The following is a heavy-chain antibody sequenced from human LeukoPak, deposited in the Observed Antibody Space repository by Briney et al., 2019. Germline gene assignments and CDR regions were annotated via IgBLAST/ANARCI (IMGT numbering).Heavy chain of an antibody. D-gene: IGHD6-13*01. CDR3: ARESSIAAASYYFDY. Sequence: PSETLSLTCAVYGGSFSGYYWAWIRQPPGKGLEWIGEINHSGSTNYNPSLKSRVTISVDTSKNQFSLKLSSVTAADTAVYYCARESSIAAASYYFDYWGQGTLVTVSS. CDR1: GGSFSGYY. V-gene: IGHV4-34*01. J-gene: IGHJ4*02. CDR2: INHSGST.